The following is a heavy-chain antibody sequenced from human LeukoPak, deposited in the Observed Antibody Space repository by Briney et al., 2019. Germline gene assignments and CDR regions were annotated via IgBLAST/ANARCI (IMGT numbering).Heavy chain of an antibody. D-gene: IGHD4-23*01. J-gene: IGHJ4*02. Sequence: GESLKISCKGSGYSFTSYWIGWVRQMPGKGLEWMGIIYPGDSDTRYSPSFQGQVTISADKSISTAYLQWSSLKASDTAMYYWARQKLDYGGNPGGGVDYWGRGTLVTVSS. V-gene: IGHV5-51*01. CDR3: ARQKLDYGGNPGGGVDY. CDR2: IYPGDSDT. CDR1: GYSFTSYW.